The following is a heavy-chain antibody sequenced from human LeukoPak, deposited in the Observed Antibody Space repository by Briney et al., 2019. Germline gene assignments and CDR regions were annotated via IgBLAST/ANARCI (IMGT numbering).Heavy chain of an antibody. CDR2: IYSGGST. CDR3: ARSGSYALDY. Sequence: GGSLRLSCAASGFSFSPYWMDWVRQAPGKGLEWVSVIYSGGSTYYADSVKGRFTISRDNSKNTLYLQMNSLRAEDTAVYYCARSGSYALDYWGQGTLVTVSS. J-gene: IGHJ4*02. D-gene: IGHD1-26*01. V-gene: IGHV3-53*01. CDR1: GFSFSPYW.